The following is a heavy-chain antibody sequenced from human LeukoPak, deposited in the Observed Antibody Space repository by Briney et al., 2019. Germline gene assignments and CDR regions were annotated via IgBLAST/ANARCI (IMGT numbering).Heavy chain of an antibody. J-gene: IGHJ4*02. CDR3: ASSNYYDSSGTFDY. V-gene: IGHV1-18*01. CDR2: ISAYNGNT. D-gene: IGHD3-22*01. CDR1: GYTFTSYG. Sequence: GASVKVSCKASGYTFTSYGISWVRQAPGQGLEWMGWISAYNGNTNYAQKLQGRVTMTTDTSTSTAYMELRSLRSDDTAVYYCASSNYYDSSGTFDYWGQGTLVTVSS.